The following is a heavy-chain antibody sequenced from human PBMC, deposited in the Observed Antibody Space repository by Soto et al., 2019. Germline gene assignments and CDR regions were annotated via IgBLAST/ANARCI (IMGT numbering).Heavy chain of an antibody. CDR1: GFTFSSYA. CDR3: AKDIQLWSNYYYYGMDV. Sequence: EAQLLESGGGLVQPGGSLRLSCAASGFTFSSYAMSWVRQAPGKGLEWVSAISGSGGSTYYADSVKGRFTISRDNSKNTLYLQMNSLRAEDTAVYYCAKDIQLWSNYYYYGMDVWGQGTTVTVSS. CDR2: ISGSGGST. J-gene: IGHJ6*02. D-gene: IGHD5-18*01. V-gene: IGHV3-23*01.